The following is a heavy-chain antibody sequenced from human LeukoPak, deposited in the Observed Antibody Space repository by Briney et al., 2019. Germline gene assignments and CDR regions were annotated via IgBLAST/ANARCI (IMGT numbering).Heavy chain of an antibody. Sequence: TGGSLRLSCAASGFTFSSYAMSWVRQAPGKGLDGVAAISGSGGSTYYADSVEGRFTISRDNSKNTLYLQMNSRRAEDTAVYYCANLPSSSSRDYWGQGTLVTVSS. J-gene: IGHJ4*02. CDR3: ANLPSSSSRDY. CDR2: ISGSGGST. D-gene: IGHD6-6*01. CDR1: GFTFSSYA. V-gene: IGHV3-23*01.